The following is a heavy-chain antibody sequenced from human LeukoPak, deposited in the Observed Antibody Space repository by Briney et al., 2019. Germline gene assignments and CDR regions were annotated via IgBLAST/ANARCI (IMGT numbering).Heavy chain of an antibody. V-gene: IGHV1-18*01. J-gene: IGHJ4*02. CDR2: ITGDNGSA. Sequence: ASVKVSCKASDYTFTRYGISWVRQAPGQGLEWMGWITGDNGSARYAQKLQGRVTMTTDASTSTAYMELRSLRSDDTAVYYCARVGGTAVADAFDYWGQGTLVTVSS. CDR3: ARVGGTAVADAFDY. CDR1: DYTFTRYG. D-gene: IGHD6-19*01.